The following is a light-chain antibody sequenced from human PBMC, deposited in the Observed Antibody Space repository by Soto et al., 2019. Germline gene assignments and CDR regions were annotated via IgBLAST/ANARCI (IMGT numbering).Light chain of an antibody. CDR2: SND. J-gene: IGLJ1*01. V-gene: IGLV1-44*01. CDR1: SSNIGRSS. Sequence: QSVLTQAPSASGTPGQRVTISCSGSSSNIGRSSVNWYQHLPGTAPKLLIYSNDRRPSGVPERSSGSKSGTSASLAISGLQSEDEADYYCSAWDDSLNGLYVFGTGTKVTVL. CDR3: SAWDDSLNGLYV.